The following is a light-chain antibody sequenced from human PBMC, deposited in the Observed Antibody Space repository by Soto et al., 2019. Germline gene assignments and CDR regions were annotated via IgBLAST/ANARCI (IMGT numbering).Light chain of an antibody. CDR3: QQYNNWPGT. CDR1: QSISSN. V-gene: IGKV3-15*01. Sequence: EIVMTQSPATLSVSPGERATLSCRASQSISSNLAWYQHKPGQPPRLLIYGASTRASGIPARFSGSGSGTDFTLTISSLQSEDFVVYYCQQYNNWPGTFGRGTKVEVK. J-gene: IGKJ1*01. CDR2: GAS.